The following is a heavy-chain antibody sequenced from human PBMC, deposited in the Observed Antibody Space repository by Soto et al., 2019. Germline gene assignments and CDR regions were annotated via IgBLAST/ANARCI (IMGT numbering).Heavy chain of an antibody. V-gene: IGHV3-30*02. D-gene: IGHD6-19*01. Sequence: PGGSLRLSCAASGFTFSSYGMHWVRQAPGKGLEWVAVIWYDGSNKYYADSVKGRFTISRDNSKKTLYLQMNSLRADDTAVYYCVAGQYFFDYCGQGTLVTVSS. CDR1: GFTFSSYG. J-gene: IGHJ4*02. CDR2: IWYDGSNK. CDR3: VAGQYFFDY.